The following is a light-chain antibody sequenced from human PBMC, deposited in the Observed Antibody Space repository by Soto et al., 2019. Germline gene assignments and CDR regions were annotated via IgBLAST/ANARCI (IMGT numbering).Light chain of an antibody. Sequence: QSALTQPASVSGSPGQSITISCTGTSSDVGGYNYVSWYQQHPGKAPKLMIYDVSNRPSGVSHRFSGSKSGNTAFLTSSGLEDVDEAVYYCSSYTSSTTPLSFAGGTKLTVL. CDR3: SSYTSSTTPLS. CDR2: DVS. V-gene: IGLV2-14*01. CDR1: SSDVGGYNY. J-gene: IGLJ2*01.